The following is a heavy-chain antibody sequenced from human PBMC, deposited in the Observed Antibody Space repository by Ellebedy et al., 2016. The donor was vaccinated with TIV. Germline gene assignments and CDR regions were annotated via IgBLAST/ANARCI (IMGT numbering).Heavy chain of an antibody. CDR3: ARAFSEFEYYNILTGYYWFDP. D-gene: IGHD3-9*01. Sequence: SETLSLTCTVSGGSISSYYWSRVRQPPGQGLEWIGYIDSSGSTNYNPSLKSRVTISVDTSKNQFSLKLTSVTAADTAVYYCARAFSEFEYYNILTGYYWFDPWGQGTLATVSS. CDR1: GGSISSYY. CDR2: IDSSGST. V-gene: IGHV4-59*01. J-gene: IGHJ5*02.